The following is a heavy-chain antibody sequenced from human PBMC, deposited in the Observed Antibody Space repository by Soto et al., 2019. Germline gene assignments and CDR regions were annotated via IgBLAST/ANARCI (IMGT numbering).Heavy chain of an antibody. J-gene: IGHJ4*02. CDR3: AMGSTVPGRRDYFDY. V-gene: IGHV4-4*07. CDR1: CGPNSTYY. D-gene: IGHD6-19*01. Sequence: SETLSLTCTVSCGPNSTYYRRCIRQPAGKGLEWIGRIYTPGSTNYNPSFKSRVTMSVDTSKNQFSLNLSSVIAADTAVYYCAMGSTVPGRRDYFDYWGQGTLVNVSS. CDR2: IYTPGST.